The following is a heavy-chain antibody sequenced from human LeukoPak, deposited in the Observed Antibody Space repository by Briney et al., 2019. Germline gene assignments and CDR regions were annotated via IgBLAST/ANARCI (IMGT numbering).Heavy chain of an antibody. Sequence: PGGSLRLSCAASGFTFSSYAMHWVRQAPGKGLEWVAVISYDGSNKYYADSVKGRFAISRDNSKNTLQLQMNSLRVEDTAIYYCARGETGTCLGHWGQGILVTVSS. V-gene: IGHV3-30*09. D-gene: IGHD1-1*01. CDR3: ARGETGTCLGH. CDR1: GFTFSSYA. CDR2: ISYDGSNK. J-gene: IGHJ5*02.